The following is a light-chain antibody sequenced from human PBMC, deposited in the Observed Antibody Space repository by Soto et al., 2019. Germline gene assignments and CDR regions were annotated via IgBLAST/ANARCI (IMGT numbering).Light chain of an antibody. J-gene: IGKJ1*01. V-gene: IGKV3-11*01. CDR3: QQRSNWPRT. Sequence: EIVLTQSPATLSLSPGERGTLSCWASQSVSSYLAWYQQKPGQAPRLLIYDASNRATGIPARFSGSGSGTDFTLTISSLEPEDFAVYHCQQRSNWPRTFGQGTKVDI. CDR2: DAS. CDR1: QSVSSY.